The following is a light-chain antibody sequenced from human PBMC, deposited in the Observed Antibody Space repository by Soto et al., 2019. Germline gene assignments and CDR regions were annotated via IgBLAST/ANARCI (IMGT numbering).Light chain of an antibody. Sequence: EIVMTQSPATLSVSPGERATLSCRASQSINNNLAWYQQKPGQAPRLLVYGASTRAAGIPARFSGSGSGTEFSLTISSLQSEDFAVYYCQQYNNRPPDTFGQWTKLEIK. V-gene: IGKV3-15*01. CDR2: GAS. CDR1: QSINNN. J-gene: IGKJ2*01. CDR3: QQYNNRPPDT.